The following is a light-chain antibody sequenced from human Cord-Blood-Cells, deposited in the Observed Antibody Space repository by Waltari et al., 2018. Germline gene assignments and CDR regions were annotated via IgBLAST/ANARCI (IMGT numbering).Light chain of an antibody. J-gene: IGLJ1*01. V-gene: IGLV2-14*01. CDR2: DVS. Sequence: QSALTQPASVSGSPGQSIPISCTGTSSDGCGYNYVSWYQQHPRKAPKLMIYDVSKRPSGVSNRFSGSKSGNTASLTISGLQAEDEADYYCSSYTSSSTYVFGTGTKVTVL. CDR1: SSDGCGYNY. CDR3: SSYTSSSTYV.